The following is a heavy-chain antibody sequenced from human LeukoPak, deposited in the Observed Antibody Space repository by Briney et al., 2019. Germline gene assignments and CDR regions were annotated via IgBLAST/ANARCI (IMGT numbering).Heavy chain of an antibody. D-gene: IGHD2/OR15-2a*01. V-gene: IGHV3-48*02. CDR2: ITVSSTT. Sequence: GGSLRLSCAASGFTCSRYTMNWVRQAPGKGLEWLSYITVSSTTYYIDSVQGRFTISRDNAKNSLYLQMNSLRDEDTAVYYCARGDTLSDLNAFDIWGQGTMVTASS. CDR3: ARGDTLSDLNAFDI. CDR1: GFTCSRYT. J-gene: IGHJ3*02.